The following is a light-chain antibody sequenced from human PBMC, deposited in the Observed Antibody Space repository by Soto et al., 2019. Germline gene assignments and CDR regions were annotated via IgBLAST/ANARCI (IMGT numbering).Light chain of an antibody. V-gene: IGKV3-20*01. CDR3: QQYGSSHT. CDR2: GAS. CDR1: QSVTSTY. Sequence: EIVFKQSPGTLSLSPGERATLSCRASQSVTSTYLAWYQQKPGQAPRLLIYGASSRAIGIPDRFSGSVSGSDFILTINRLEPEDFPVYYCQQYGSSHTFAQGTLLEIK. J-gene: IGKJ5*01.